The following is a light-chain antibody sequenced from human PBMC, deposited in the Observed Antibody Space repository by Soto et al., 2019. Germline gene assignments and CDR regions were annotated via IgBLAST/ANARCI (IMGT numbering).Light chain of an antibody. V-gene: IGKV1-5*01. Sequence: QMTPYPSTLSASVGDRVTITCQGSQNIRSRLAWFPQKPGKAPKLLIYNASILESGVPSSFSGSGSGTEFTLTISSLQPDDFATYYCQQYNTYLWTFGQGTKVDNK. J-gene: IGKJ1*01. CDR3: QQYNTYLWT. CDR1: QNIRSR. CDR2: NAS.